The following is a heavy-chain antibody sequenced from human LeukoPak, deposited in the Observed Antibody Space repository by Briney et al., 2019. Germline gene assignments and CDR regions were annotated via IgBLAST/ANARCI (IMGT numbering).Heavy chain of an antibody. V-gene: IGHV3-53*01. D-gene: IGHD6-13*01. Sequence: GGSLRLSCAASGFTVSSNYMSWVRQAPGKGLEWVSVIYSGGSTYYADSVKGRFTISRDNSKNTLYLQMNSLRAEDTAVYYCARGAEGIAATDSNFDYWGRGTLVTVSS. CDR2: IYSGGST. CDR3: ARGAEGIAATDSNFDY. J-gene: IGHJ4*02. CDR1: GFTVSSNY.